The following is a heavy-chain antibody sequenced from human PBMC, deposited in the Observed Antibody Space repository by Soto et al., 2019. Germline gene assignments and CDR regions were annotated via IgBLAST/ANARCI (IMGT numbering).Heavy chain of an antibody. CDR1: GFTFTSYV. CDR3: AKAPRGQVWLIAY. Sequence: EVQLLESGGGLVQPGGSLRLSCTASGFTFTSYVMSWVRQAPGKGLEWVSSISGSGDNTYYADSVKGRCAISRDNSKSTLFLQMNSLGVDDTAVYYCAKAPRGQVWLIAYWGQGTQVTVSS. J-gene: IGHJ4*02. V-gene: IGHV3-23*01. D-gene: IGHD5-18*01. CDR2: ISGSGDNT.